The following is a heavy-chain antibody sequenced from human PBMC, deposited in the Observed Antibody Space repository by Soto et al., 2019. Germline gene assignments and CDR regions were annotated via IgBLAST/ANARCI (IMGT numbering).Heavy chain of an antibody. CDR2: ISYDGSNK. J-gene: IGHJ6*02. CDR3: AKDPTSYYDFWSGYPKLYYYYGMDV. CDR1: GFTFSSYG. Sequence: GGSLRLSCAASGFTFSSYGIHWVRQAPGKGLEWVAAISYDGSNKYYADSVKGRFTISRDNSKNTLYRQMSSLRAEDTAVYYCAKDPTSYYDFWSGYPKLYYYYGMDVWGQGTTVTVSS. D-gene: IGHD3-3*01. V-gene: IGHV3-30*18.